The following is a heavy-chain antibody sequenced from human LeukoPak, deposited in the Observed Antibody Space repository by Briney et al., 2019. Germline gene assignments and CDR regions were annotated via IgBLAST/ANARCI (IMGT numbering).Heavy chain of an antibody. J-gene: IGHJ6*03. CDR1: GGSISSSSYY. CDR2: IYYSGST. V-gene: IGHV4-39*01. CDR3: ARGRNRYNWNHDSGYYYYYMDV. Sequence: PSETLSLTCTVSGGSISSSSYYWGWIRQPPGKGLEWIGNIYYSGSTYYNPSLKSRITISVDTSKNQFSLKLSSVTAADTAVYYCARGRNRYNWNHDSGYYYYYMDVWGKGTTVTVSS. D-gene: IGHD1-14*01.